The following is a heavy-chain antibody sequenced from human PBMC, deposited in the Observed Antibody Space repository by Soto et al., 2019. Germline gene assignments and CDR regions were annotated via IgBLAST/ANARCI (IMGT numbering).Heavy chain of an antibody. J-gene: IGHJ6*02. CDR2: ISHDGSNE. Sequence: PGGSLRLSCAASGFPFGDFGMHWLRQAPGKGLEWVAVISHDGSNEYYADSVKGRFTISRDNSKNTLYLQMNSLRAEDTAVYYCARDDIPGRAVAIYGMDVWGQGTTVTVSS. D-gene: IGHD6-19*01. CDR1: GFPFGDFG. V-gene: IGHV3-30*12. CDR3: ARDDIPGRAVAIYGMDV.